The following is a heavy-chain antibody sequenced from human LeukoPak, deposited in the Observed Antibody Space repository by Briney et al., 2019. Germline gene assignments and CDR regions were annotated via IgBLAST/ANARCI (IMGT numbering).Heavy chain of an antibody. CDR3: ARGPRVGAAGFVYYHYIDV. V-gene: IGHV3-30*02. D-gene: IGHD1-26*01. J-gene: IGHJ6*03. CDR1: GFTFSSFG. Sequence: GGSLRLSCAASGFTFSSFGMHWVRQAPGKGLEWVAFIRYDGSNKYYADSVKGRFTISRDNSKNTLYLQMNSLRAEDTAVYYCARGPRVGAAGFVYYHYIDVWGKGTTVIVSS. CDR2: IRYDGSNK.